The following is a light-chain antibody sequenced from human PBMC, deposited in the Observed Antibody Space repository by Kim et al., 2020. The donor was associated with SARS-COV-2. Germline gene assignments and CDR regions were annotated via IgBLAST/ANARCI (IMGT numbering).Light chain of an antibody. CDR2: GAS. J-gene: IGKJ5*01. Sequence: ASVGDRVTMPYRASQNINTYLAGLQQKPGKAPKSLIYGASSVESAVTSKFSGSGAGTECTLTNSSLQPEDFAAYYCQQYHNYPFTFGQGTRLEIK. CDR1: QNINTY. V-gene: IGKV1-16*02. CDR3: QQYHNYPFT.